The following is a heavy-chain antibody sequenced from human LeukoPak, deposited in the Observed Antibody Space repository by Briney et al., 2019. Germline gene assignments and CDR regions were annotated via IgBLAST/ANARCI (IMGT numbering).Heavy chain of an antibody. J-gene: IGHJ3*02. CDR3: ARDGNPDIVVVPAASDAFDI. CDR1: GFTFSSYS. Sequence: GGSLRLSCAASGFTFSSYSMNWVRQAPGKGLEWVSSISSSSSYIYYADSVKGRFTISRDNAKNSLYLQMNSLRAEGTAVYYCARDGNPDIVVVPAASDAFDIWGQGTMVTVSS. D-gene: IGHD2-2*01. V-gene: IGHV3-21*04. CDR2: ISSSSSYI.